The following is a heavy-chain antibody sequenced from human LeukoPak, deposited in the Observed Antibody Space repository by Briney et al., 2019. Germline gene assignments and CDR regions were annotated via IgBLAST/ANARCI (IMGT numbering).Heavy chain of an antibody. CDR3: ARSGGDGRGKVVTATGHAFDI. CDR1: GGTFSSYA. V-gene: IGHV1-69*06. J-gene: IGHJ3*02. D-gene: IGHD2-21*02. Sequence: GASVKVSCKASGGTFSSYAISWVRQAPGQGLEWMGGIIPIFGTANYAQKFQGRVTITADKSTSTAYMELSSLRSEDTAVYYCARSGGDGRGKVVTATGHAFDIWGQGTMVTVSS. CDR2: IIPIFGTA.